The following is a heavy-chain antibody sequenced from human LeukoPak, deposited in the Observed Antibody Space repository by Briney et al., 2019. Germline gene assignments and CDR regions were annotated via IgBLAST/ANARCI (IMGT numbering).Heavy chain of an antibody. Sequence: ASVKVSCKASGYTFTGYYMHWVRQAPGQGLEWMGWINPNSGGTNYAQKFQGRVTMTRDTSISTGYMELRSLRSDDTAVYYCARDKGSGYYYYYMDVWGKGTTVTVSS. CDR3: ARDKGSGYYYYYMDV. CDR1: GYTFTGYY. D-gene: IGHD2-15*01. V-gene: IGHV1-2*02. CDR2: INPNSGGT. J-gene: IGHJ6*03.